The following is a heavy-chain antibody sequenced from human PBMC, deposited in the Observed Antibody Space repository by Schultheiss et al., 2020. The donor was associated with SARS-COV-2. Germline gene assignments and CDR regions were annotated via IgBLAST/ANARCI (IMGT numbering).Heavy chain of an antibody. J-gene: IGHJ6*03. CDR3: ARGVQRGYSYGYYYYYMDV. V-gene: IGHV4-4*07. CDR1: GGSISSYY. CDR2: IYTSGST. Sequence: SETLSLTCTVSGGSISSYYWSWIRQPPGKGLEWIGRIYTSGSTNYNPSLKSRVTISVDTSKNQFSLKLSSVTAADTAVYYCARGVQRGYSYGYYYYYMDVWGKGTTVTVSS. D-gene: IGHD5-18*01.